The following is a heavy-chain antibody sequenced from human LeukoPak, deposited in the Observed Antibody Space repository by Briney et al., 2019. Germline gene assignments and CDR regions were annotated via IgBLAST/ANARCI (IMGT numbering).Heavy chain of an antibody. D-gene: IGHD4-17*01. CDR2: IYTGGST. CDR3: ARDLNGALISYGMDV. J-gene: IGHJ6*02. Sequence: GGSLRLSCAASGFTVSSNYMSWVRQAPGKGLEWVSAIYTGGSTYYAGSVQGRFTISRDNSKTTLYLQMNSLRAEDTAVYYCARDLNGALISYGMDVWGQGTTVTVSS. CDR1: GFTVSSNY. V-gene: IGHV3-66*01.